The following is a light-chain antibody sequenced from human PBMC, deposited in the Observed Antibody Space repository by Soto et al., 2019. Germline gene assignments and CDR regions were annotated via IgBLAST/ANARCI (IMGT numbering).Light chain of an antibody. Sequence: DIQMTQSPSTLSGSVGDRVTSTCRASQTISSCLAWYQQKPGKAPKLLIYKASTLKSGVPSRFSGSGSGTEFTLTISSLQPDDLATYYCQHYNSYSEAFGQGTKVELK. CDR2: KAS. J-gene: IGKJ1*01. CDR1: QTISSC. V-gene: IGKV1-5*03. CDR3: QHYNSYSEA.